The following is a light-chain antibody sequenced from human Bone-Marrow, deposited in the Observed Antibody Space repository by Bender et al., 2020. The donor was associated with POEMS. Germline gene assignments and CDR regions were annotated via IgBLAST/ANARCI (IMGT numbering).Light chain of an antibody. V-gene: IGLV3-25*03. CDR3: QAADSSGTWV. Sequence: SYELTQPPSVSVSPGQTARITCSGDELPKQYAYWYQQKPGQAPVLVIYKASERPSGIPERFSGSSSGTTATLTISGVRKEDEADYYCQAADSSGTWVFGGGTKLTVL. CDR2: KAS. J-gene: IGLJ2*01. CDR1: ELPKQY.